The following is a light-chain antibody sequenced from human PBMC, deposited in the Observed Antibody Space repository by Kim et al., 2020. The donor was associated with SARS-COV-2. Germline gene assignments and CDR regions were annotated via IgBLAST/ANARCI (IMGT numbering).Light chain of an antibody. Sequence: ASVVARVTITCRRSSDISTFLAWYQQQPGKAPKLLIDAASYLASGAPTRFSGSGSGTEFTLTSSSLHPEDIATYYCQQPTTFPLTFGGGTKVDIK. V-gene: IGKV1-12*01. J-gene: IGKJ4*01. CDR2: AAS. CDR1: SDISTF. CDR3: QQPTTFPLT.